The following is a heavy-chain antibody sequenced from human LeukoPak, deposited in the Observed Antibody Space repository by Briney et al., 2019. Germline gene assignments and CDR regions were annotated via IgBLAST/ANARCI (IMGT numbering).Heavy chain of an antibody. CDR2: IYYSGST. Sequence: PSETLSLTCTVSGGSISSYYWSWIRQPPGKGLEWIGYIYYSGSTNYNPSLKSRVTISVDTSKNQFSLKLSSVTAADTAVYYCARVPRYCSGGSCYMSRDDAFDTWGQGTMVTVSS. D-gene: IGHD2-15*01. V-gene: IGHV4-59*01. J-gene: IGHJ3*02. CDR1: GGSISSYY. CDR3: ARVPRYCSGGSCYMSRDDAFDT.